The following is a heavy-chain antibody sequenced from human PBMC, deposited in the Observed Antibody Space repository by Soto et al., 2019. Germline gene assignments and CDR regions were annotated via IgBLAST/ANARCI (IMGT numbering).Heavy chain of an antibody. Sequence: QVQLVESGGGVVQPGRSLRLSCAASGFTFSSYAMHWVRQAPGEGLEWVAIILYHGTNKYYADSVKGRFTISRDNSKNTLYLQMNSLRVEDTAVYYCARDNVPVAGTSLPGYWGQGTLVTVSS. D-gene: IGHD6-19*01. CDR2: ILYHGTNK. CDR3: ARDNVPVAGTSLPGY. V-gene: IGHV3-30-3*01. J-gene: IGHJ4*02. CDR1: GFTFSSYA.